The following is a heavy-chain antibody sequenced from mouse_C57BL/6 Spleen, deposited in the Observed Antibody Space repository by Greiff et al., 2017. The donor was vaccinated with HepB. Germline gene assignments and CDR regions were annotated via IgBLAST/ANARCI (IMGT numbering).Heavy chain of an antibody. V-gene: IGHV14-3*01. CDR2: IDPANGNT. J-gene: IGHJ2*01. D-gene: IGHD1-1*01. Sequence: EVQLQQSVAELVRPGASVKLSCTASGFTITNTYMHWVKQSPEQGLEWIGRIDPANGNTKYPPKFQGKATITADTSSNTAYLQLSSLTSEDTAVYYCARSPYCSSSSDYWGQGTTLTVSS. CDR3: ARSPYCSSSSDY. CDR1: GFTITNTY.